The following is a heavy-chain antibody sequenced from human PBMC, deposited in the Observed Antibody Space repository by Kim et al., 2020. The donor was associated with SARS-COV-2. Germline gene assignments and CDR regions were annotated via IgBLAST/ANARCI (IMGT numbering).Heavy chain of an antibody. Sequence: GGSLRLSCAASGFTFSSYEMNWVRQAPGKGLEWVSYISSSGGTIYYADSVKGRFTISRDNAKNSLYLQMNSLIAEDTAVYYCARGEHYYDSSGYYSFCDYWGQGTLVTVSS. V-gene: IGHV3-48*03. CDR2: ISSSGGTI. J-gene: IGHJ4*02. D-gene: IGHD3-22*01. CDR3: ARGEHYYDSSGYYSFCDY. CDR1: GFTFSSYE.